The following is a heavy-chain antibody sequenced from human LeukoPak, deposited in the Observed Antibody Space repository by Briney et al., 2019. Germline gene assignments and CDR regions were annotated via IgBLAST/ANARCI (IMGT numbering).Heavy chain of an antibody. J-gene: IGHJ4*02. V-gene: IGHV1-8*01. CDR3: ARGWVSPDCSGGSCYTLDY. CDR2: MNPKSGNT. D-gene: IGHD2-15*01. Sequence: GASVKVSCKASGYTFTSYDINWVRQATGQGLEWMGWMNPKSGNTDYARKFQGRVTMTGCTSINAAYMELSSLRSEDTAVYYCARGWVSPDCSGGSCYTLDYWGQGTLVAVSS. CDR1: GYTFTSYD.